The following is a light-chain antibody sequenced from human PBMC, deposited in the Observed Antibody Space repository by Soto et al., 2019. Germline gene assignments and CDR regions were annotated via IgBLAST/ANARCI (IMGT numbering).Light chain of an antibody. CDR3: QQFRDSPFT. CDR1: QAINNA. CDR2: DAT. J-gene: IGKJ4*01. V-gene: IGKV1D-13*01. Sequence: AVQLTQSPSSLSAVVGDRVAITCRASQAINNALAWYQQKPGQPPTLLIYDATNLESGVPSRFSGSGSGTDFTLTISSLQPEDFAIDFCQQFRDSPFTFGEGTKVEI.